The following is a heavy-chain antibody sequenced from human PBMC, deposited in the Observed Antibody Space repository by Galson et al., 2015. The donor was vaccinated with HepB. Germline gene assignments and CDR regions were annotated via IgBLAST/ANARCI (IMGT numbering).Heavy chain of an antibody. CDR3: ARGRRSLDWFDP. Sequence: SVKVSCKASGGTFSSYTISWVRQAPGQGLEWVGWISAYNGNTNYAQKLQGRVTMTTDTSTSTAYMELRSLRSDDTAVYYCARGRRSLDWFDPWGQGTLVTVSS. CDR2: ISAYNGNT. V-gene: IGHV1-18*01. CDR1: GGTFSSYT. J-gene: IGHJ5*02.